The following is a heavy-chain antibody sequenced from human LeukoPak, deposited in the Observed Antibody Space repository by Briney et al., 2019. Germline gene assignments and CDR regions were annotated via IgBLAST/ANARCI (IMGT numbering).Heavy chain of an antibody. J-gene: IGHJ5*02. CDR2: IYHSGST. Sequence: PSETLSLTCTVSGGSISSGGYSWSWIRQPPGKGLEWIGYIYHSGSTYYNPSLKSRVTISVDRSKNQFSLKLSSVTAADTAVYYCARSAGGSITMVRGVILYENWFDPWGQGTLVTVSS. CDR1: GGSISSGGYS. CDR3: ARSAGGSITMVRGVILYENWFDP. V-gene: IGHV4-30-2*01. D-gene: IGHD3-10*01.